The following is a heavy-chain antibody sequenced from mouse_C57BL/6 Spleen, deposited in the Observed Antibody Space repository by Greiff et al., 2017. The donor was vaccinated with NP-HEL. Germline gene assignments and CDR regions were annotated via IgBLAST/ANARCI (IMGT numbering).Heavy chain of an antibody. CDR1: GYTFTSYT. J-gene: IGHJ3*01. V-gene: IGHV1-4*01. CDR3: ARGEPLAY. Sequence: VKLVESGAELARPGASVKMSCKASGYTFTSYTMHWVKQRPGQGLEWIGYINPSSGYTKYNQKFKDKATLTADKSSSTAYMQLSSLTSEDSAVYYCARGEPLAYWGQGTLVTVSA. CDR2: INPSSGYT.